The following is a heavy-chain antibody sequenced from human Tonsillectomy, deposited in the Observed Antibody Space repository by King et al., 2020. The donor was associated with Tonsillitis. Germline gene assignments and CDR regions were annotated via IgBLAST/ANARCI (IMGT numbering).Heavy chain of an antibody. D-gene: IGHD3-16*02. CDR2: IYSSGST. Sequence: LPLQESGPRLVKPSETLSLTCTVSGGSISSYYWSWIRQPAGKGLEWIGRIYSSGSTHYNPSLKSRLTMSLDTSKNQFSLKLNSVTAADTAVYYCVSESDYVWGSFRFFDYWGQGTLVTVSS. CDR1: GGSISSYY. V-gene: IGHV4-4*07. J-gene: IGHJ4*02. CDR3: VSESDYVWGSFRFFDY.